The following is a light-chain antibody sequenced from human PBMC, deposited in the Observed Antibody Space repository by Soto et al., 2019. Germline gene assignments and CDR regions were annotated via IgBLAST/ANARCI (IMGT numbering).Light chain of an antibody. CDR3: SSYTSSSTLYV. CDR1: SSDVVGYNY. J-gene: IGLJ1*01. Sequence: QSALTQPASVSGSPGQSITISCTGTSSDVVGYNYVSWYQQHPGKAPKLMIYDVSNRPSWVCNRFSGSKSGNTASLTISGLQAEDEADYYCSSYTSSSTLYVFGTGTKLTVL. CDR2: DVS. V-gene: IGLV2-14*01.